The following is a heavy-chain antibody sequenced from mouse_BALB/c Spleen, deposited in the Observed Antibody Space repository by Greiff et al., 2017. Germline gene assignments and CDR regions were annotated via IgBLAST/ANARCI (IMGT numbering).Heavy chain of an antibody. Sequence: EVQGVESGGGLVKPGGSLKLSCAASGFTFSSYAMSWVRQTPEKRLEWVASISSGGSTYYPDSVKGRFTISRDNARNILYLQMSSLRSEDTAMYYCARGDGYLYAMDYWGQGTSVTVSS. CDR1: GFTFSSYA. CDR2: ISSGGST. CDR3: ARGDGYLYAMDY. J-gene: IGHJ4*01. D-gene: IGHD1-2*01. V-gene: IGHV5-6-5*01.